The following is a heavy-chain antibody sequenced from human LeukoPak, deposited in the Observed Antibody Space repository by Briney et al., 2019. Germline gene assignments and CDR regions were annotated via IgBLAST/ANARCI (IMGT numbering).Heavy chain of an antibody. Sequence: ASVKVSCKASGYRFISYGISWVRQAPGQGLEWMGWISGHNGQTSYAQKLQGRVTMTTETSTSTVYMELRSLRSDDTAVYYCARWGPDFWSDYYPFDYWGQGTLVIVSS. CDR3: ARWGPDFWSDYYPFDY. V-gene: IGHV1-18*01. CDR1: GYRFISYG. CDR2: ISGHNGQT. J-gene: IGHJ4*02. D-gene: IGHD3-3*01.